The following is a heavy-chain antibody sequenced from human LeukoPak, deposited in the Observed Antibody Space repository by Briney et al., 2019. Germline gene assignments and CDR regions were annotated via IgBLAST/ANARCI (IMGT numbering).Heavy chain of an antibody. J-gene: IGHJ4*02. CDR3: ARDSSRSYDY. D-gene: IGHD6-13*01. CDR2: ISYDGSNK. CDR1: GFTFSSYA. V-gene: IGHV3-30-3*01. Sequence: GGSLRLSCAASGFTFSSYAMHWVRQAPGKGLEWVAVISYDGSNKYYADSVKGRFTISRDNSKNTLYLQMNSLRAEDTAVYYCARDSSRSYDYWGQGTLVTVSS.